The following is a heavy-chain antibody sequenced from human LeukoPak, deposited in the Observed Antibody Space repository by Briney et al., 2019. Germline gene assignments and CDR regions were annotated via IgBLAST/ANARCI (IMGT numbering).Heavy chain of an antibody. D-gene: IGHD6-19*01. CDR1: EFTFSHHW. Sequence: GGSLRLSCAASEFTFSHHWMTWVRQAPGKGLELVANIKQDGSETYYADSVKGRFTISRDNAKNTLYLQMNSLRAEDTAVYYCARGADTGYSSDSWGQGTLVTVSS. V-gene: IGHV3-7*01. CDR2: IKQDGSET. CDR3: ARGADTGYSSDS. J-gene: IGHJ5*02.